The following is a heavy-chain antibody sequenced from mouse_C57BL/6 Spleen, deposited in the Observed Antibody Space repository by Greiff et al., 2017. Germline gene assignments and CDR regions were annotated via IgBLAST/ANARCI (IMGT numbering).Heavy chain of an antibody. CDR3: AANYYGSGEYYAMDY. J-gene: IGHJ4*01. CDR1: GFSFTSYG. V-gene: IGHV2-5*01. D-gene: IGHD2-1*01. CDR2: IWRGGSP. Sequence: VQLQQSGPGLVKPSQCLSITCTVSGFSFTSYGVHWVRQAPGKGLEWLGVIWRGGSPDYNAAYMSRLSITKDDSKCHVFFKMNSLQADDTSIYYCAANYYGSGEYYAMDYWGQGTSVTVSA.